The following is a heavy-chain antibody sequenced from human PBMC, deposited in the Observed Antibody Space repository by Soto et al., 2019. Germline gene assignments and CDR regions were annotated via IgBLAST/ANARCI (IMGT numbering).Heavy chain of an antibody. D-gene: IGHD6-13*01. CDR2: IYYSGST. CDR1: GGSVSSGSYY. J-gene: IGHJ4*02. V-gene: IGHV4-61*01. CDR3: ARSSSSWYGDY. Sequence: SETLSLTCTVSGGSVSSGSYYWSWIRQPPGKGLEWIGYIYYSGSTNYNPSLKSRVTISVDTSKNQFSLKLSSVTAADTAVYYCARSSSSWYGDYWGQGTLVTVSS.